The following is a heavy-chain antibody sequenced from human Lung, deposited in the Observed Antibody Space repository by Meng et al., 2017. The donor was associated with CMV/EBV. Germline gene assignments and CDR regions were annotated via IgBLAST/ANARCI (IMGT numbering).Heavy chain of an antibody. V-gene: IGHV4-34*10. CDR2: ISQSERT. Sequence: GSLRLSCSVSGGSLRGVYWSWIRQPPGKGLEWIGEISQSERTNYSPSLKSRLTMSIHTSEKRFSLQLNSVTAADTAVYYCARQGRVYFDYWGQGGLVTVSS. J-gene: IGHJ4*02. CDR1: GGSLRGVY. CDR3: ARQGRVYFDY.